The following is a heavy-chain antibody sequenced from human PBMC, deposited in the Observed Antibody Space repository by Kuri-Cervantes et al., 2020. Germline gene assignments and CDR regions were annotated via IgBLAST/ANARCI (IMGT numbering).Heavy chain of an antibody. D-gene: IGHD6-13*01. Sequence: GGSLRLSCAAPGFTFSSYAMHWVRQAPGKGLEWVAVISYDGSNKYYADSVKGRFTISRDNSKNTLYLQMNSLRAEDTAVYYCARGGWGSSSWYRGDWFDPWGQGTLVTVSS. CDR3: ARGGWGSSSWYRGDWFDP. CDR1: GFTFSSYA. J-gene: IGHJ5*02. CDR2: ISYDGSNK. V-gene: IGHV3-30-3*01.